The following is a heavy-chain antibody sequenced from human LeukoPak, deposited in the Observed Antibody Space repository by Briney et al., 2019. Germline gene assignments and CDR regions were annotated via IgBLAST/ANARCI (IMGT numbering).Heavy chain of an antibody. V-gene: IGHV3-7*01. CDR2: IKQDGSEK. J-gene: IGHJ6*03. CDR1: GFTFSSYW. CDR3: ARGSGARPAAPYYYMDV. D-gene: IGHD2-15*01. Sequence: PGGSLRLSCAASGFTFSSYWMSWVRQAPGKGLEWVANIKQDGSEKYYVDSVKGRFTISRDNAKNSLYLQMNSLRAEDTAVYYCARGSGARPAAPYYYMDVWGKGTTVTVSS.